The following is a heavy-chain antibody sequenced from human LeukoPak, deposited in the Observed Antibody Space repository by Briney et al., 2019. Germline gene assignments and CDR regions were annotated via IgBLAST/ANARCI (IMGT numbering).Heavy chain of an antibody. J-gene: IGHJ4*02. V-gene: IGHV3-48*03. Sequence: GGSLRLSCAASGFTFSNYEMNWVRQAPGKGLEWVSYISSSGSAIYHADSVKGRFTISRDNAKNSLYLQMNSLRAEDTAVYYCAVLDGRIHFDYWSQGTLVTVSS. CDR2: ISSSGSAI. CDR1: GFTFSNYE. CDR3: AVLDGRIHFDY. D-gene: IGHD3-3*01.